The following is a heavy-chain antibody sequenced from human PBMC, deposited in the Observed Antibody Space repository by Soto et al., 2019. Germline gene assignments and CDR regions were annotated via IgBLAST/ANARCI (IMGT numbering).Heavy chain of an antibody. Sequence: SETLSLTCTVSGGSISSGGYYWSWIRQHPGKGLEWIGYIYYSGSTYYNPSLKSRVTISVDTSMNQFSLKLSSVTAADTAVYYCARESRPVDDSSGYYYVSWGQGTLVTVSS. CDR2: IYYSGST. V-gene: IGHV4-31*03. CDR3: ARESRPVDDSSGYYYVS. J-gene: IGHJ4*02. D-gene: IGHD3-22*01. CDR1: GGSISSGGYY.